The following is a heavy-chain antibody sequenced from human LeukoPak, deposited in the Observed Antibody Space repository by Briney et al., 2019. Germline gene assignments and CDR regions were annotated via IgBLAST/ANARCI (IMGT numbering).Heavy chain of an antibody. CDR2: INSDGSSA. CDR1: GFTFNSYW. Sequence: GGSLRLSCAASGFTFNSYWMHWVRQAPGMGLVWVSRINSDGSSATYAGSVKGRFTISRDNAKNTLYLQVKSLRAEDTAVYYCARGRYYLDYWGQGTLVAVSS. CDR3: ARGRYYLDY. V-gene: IGHV3-74*01. J-gene: IGHJ4*02.